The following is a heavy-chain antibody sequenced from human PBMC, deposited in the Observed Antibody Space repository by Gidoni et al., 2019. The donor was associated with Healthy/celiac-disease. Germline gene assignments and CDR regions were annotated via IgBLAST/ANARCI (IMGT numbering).Heavy chain of an antibody. CDR2: INPSGGST. CDR1: GYTFTSYY. CDR3: ARGGTRIAVAGTRGRYYFDY. Sequence: QVQLVQSGAEVKKPGAAVKVSCKASGYTFTSYYMHWVRQAPGQGLEWMGIINPSGGSTSYGQKFQGRVTMTRDTSTSTVYMELSSLRSEDTAVYYCARGGTRIAVAGTRGRYYFDYWGQGTLVTVSS. J-gene: IGHJ4*02. V-gene: IGHV1-46*03. D-gene: IGHD6-19*01.